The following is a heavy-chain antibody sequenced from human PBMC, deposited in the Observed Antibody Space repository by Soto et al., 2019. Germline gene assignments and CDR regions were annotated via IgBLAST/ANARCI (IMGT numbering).Heavy chain of an antibody. CDR2: ISTSSTYI. V-gene: IGHV3-21*01. Sequence: GGSLRRSCTVSGFTFSSWTMNWVRQAPGKGLDWVSSISTSSTYIYYADSVKGRFTISRNNAKDSLYLNMNNLRADDTAVYYCAKAGTHFDYWGQGTLVTVSS. CDR1: GFTFSSWT. CDR3: AKAGTHFDY. J-gene: IGHJ4*02. D-gene: IGHD6-13*01.